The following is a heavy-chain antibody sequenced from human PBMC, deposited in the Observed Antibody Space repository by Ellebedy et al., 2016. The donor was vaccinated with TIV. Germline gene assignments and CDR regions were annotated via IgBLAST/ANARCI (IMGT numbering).Heavy chain of an antibody. CDR3: AHRQVYGDSSTFDF. Sequence: SGPTLVKPTQTLTLTCSFSGFSLSTNGVGVGWVRQPPGKALEWLAVIYWNDNKDYSPSLKSRLTITKDTSKNQVVLTMTNMDPVDTATYYCAHRQVYGDSSTFDFWGQGTLVTVSS. V-gene: IGHV2-5*01. CDR2: IYWNDNK. J-gene: IGHJ4*02. CDR1: GFSLSTNGVG. D-gene: IGHD4-17*01.